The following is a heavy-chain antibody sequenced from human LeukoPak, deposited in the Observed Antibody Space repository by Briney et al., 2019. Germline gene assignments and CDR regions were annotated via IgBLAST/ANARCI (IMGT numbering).Heavy chain of an antibody. J-gene: IGHJ4*02. CDR3: AGRYYDYVNPAEY. V-gene: IGHV3-23*01. CDR1: GFTFSSYA. Sequence: GGSLRLSCAASGFTFSSYAMSWVRQAPGKGLEWVSAISGSGGSTYYADSVKGRFTISRDNSKNTLCLQMNSLRAEDTAVYYCAGRYYDYVNPAEYWGQGTLVTVSS. D-gene: IGHD3-16*01. CDR2: ISGSGGST.